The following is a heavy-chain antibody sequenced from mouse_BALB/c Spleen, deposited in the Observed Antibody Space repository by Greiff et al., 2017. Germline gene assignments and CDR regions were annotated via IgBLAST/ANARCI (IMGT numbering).Heavy chain of an antibody. D-gene: IGHD2-3*01. Sequence: VQLKESGGGLVQPGGSRKLSCAASGFTFSSFGMHWVRQAPEKGLEWVAYISSGSSTIYYADTVKGRFTISRDNPKNTLFLQMTSLRSEDTAMYYCATCAYDGYHEGAMDYWGQGTSVTVSS. V-gene: IGHV5-17*02. J-gene: IGHJ4*01. CDR2: ISSGSSTI. CDR3: ATCAYDGYHEGAMDY. CDR1: GFTFSSFG.